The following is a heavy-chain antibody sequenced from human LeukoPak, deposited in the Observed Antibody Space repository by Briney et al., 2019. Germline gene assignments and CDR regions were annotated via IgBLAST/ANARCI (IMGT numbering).Heavy chain of an antibody. CDR2: IWYDGSNK. D-gene: IGHD3-16*01. J-gene: IGHJ4*02. Sequence: PGGSLRLSWAASGFTFSSYGMHWVRQAPGKGLEWVAVIWYDGSNKYYADSVKGRFTISRDNSKNTLYLQMNSLRAEDTAVYYCARVGGVRVLNYWGQGTLVTVSS. CDR3: ARVGGVRVLNY. CDR1: GFTFSSYG. V-gene: IGHV3-33*01.